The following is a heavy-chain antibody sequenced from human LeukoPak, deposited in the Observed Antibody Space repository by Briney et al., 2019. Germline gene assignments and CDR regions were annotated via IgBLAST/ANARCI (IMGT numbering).Heavy chain of an antibody. J-gene: IGHJ4*02. Sequence: GASVKVSCRASGYILTGYYMHCVRQAPGQGLEWMGWINPDSGGTNYAQKFQGRVTMTRDTSISTAYMELSRLRADDTAVYYCAPAGYTRGWYGGGTNYFDYWGQGTLVTVSS. CDR3: APAGYTRGWYGGGTNYFDY. D-gene: IGHD6-19*01. CDR2: INPDSGGT. V-gene: IGHV1-2*02. CDR1: GYILTGYY.